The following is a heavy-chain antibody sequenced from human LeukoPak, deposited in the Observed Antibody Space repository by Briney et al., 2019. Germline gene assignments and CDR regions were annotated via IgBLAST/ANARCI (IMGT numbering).Heavy chain of an antibody. D-gene: IGHD3-22*01. CDR3: AKGRGYYDSQWT. J-gene: IGHJ5*02. CDR2: ISWNSGSI. V-gene: IGHV3-9*01. Sequence: GGSLRLSCAASGFTLSSYAMSWVRQAPGKGLEWVSGISWNSGSIDYADSVKGRFTISRDNAKNSLYLQMNSLRAEDTALYYCAKGRGYYDSQWTWGQGTLVTVSS. CDR1: GFTLSSYA.